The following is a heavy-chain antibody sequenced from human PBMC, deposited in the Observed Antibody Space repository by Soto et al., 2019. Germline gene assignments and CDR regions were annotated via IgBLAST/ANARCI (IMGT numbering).Heavy chain of an antibody. D-gene: IGHD1-1*01. V-gene: IGHV1-46*01. Sequence: QVQLVQSGAEVKKPGASVKLSCKASGYTFTSYYIHWVRQAPGHGLEWMAIINPSGGSTDYAQKFQGRVTLTRATSTSTVHMELSRLRSEDTAVYDCARPGIPRETGYHFGMDVWGQGTTVTVSS. CDR1: GYTFTSYY. CDR2: INPSGGST. CDR3: ARPGIPRETGYHFGMDV. J-gene: IGHJ6*02.